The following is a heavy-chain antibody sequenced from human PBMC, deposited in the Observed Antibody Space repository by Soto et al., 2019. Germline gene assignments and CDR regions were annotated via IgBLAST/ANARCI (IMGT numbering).Heavy chain of an antibody. Sequence: QVQLVESGGGVAQPGRSLRLSCAASGFTFSSYAMHWVRQAPGKGLEWVAVISYDGSNKYYADSVKGRFTISRDNSKNXLXRXXNSLRAEDTAVYYCARMASFYCSGGSCYPTYGMDVWGQGTTVTVSS. D-gene: IGHD2-15*01. CDR2: ISYDGSNK. J-gene: IGHJ6*02. CDR3: ARMASFYCSGGSCYPTYGMDV. V-gene: IGHV3-30-3*01. CDR1: GFTFSSYA.